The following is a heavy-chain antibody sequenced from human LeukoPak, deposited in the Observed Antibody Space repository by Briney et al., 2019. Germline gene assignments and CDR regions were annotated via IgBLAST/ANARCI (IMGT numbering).Heavy chain of an antibody. CDR3: ARVGYYDFWSGLIPHTYYMDV. J-gene: IGHJ6*03. CDR1: AFNLNAYN. Sequence: GGSLRLSCAASAFNLNAYNMNWVRQAPGKGLEWVSYISSSNTIYYADSVKGRFTISRDNAKNSLFLQMNSLGAEDTAVYYCARVGYYDFWSGLIPHTYYMDVWGKGTTVTVSS. V-gene: IGHV3-69-1*01. D-gene: IGHD3-3*01. CDR2: ISSSNTI.